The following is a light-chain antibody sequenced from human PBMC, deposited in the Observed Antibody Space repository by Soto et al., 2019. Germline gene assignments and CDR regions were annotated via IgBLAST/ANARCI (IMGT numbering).Light chain of an antibody. V-gene: IGKV3-15*01. CDR1: QSVSNN. Sequence: EIVMTQSQATLSVSPWERATLSCRASQSVSNNLAWYQQKPGQTPRLLIYGASTRATGIPVRFSGSGSGTEFTLTISSLQSEDFAVYYCQQYNNWTPVTFGQGTKLEIK. J-gene: IGKJ2*01. CDR2: GAS. CDR3: QQYNNWTPVT.